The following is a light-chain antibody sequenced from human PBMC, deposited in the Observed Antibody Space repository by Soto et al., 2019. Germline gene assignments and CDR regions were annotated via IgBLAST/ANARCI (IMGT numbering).Light chain of an antibody. CDR2: DAS. J-gene: IGKJ1*01. CDR1: QSISSW. Sequence: DIQMIQSRFTLSASVGDRVTITCRARQSISSWLAWYQQKPGKAPKLLIYDASSLESGVPSRFSGSGSGTEFTLTISSLQPDDFATYYRQQYNSYLWTFGQGTKVEIK. CDR3: QQYNSYLWT. V-gene: IGKV1-5*01.